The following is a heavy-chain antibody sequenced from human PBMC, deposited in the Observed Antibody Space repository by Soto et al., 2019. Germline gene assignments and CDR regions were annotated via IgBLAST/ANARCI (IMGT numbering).Heavy chain of an antibody. J-gene: IGHJ2*01. V-gene: IGHV3-23*01. CDR2: ISGSGGST. CDR3: AKVNDPIEVAVYCYFDL. D-gene: IGHD6-19*01. CDR1: GFTFSSYA. Sequence: EVQLLESGGGLVQPGGSLRLSCAASGFTFSSYAMSWVRQAPGKGLEWVSAISGSGGSTYYADSVKGRFTIPRDNSKNTLYLQKNTWGAEDRAVYYLAKVNDPIEVAVYCYFDLWGRGTLFTVSS.